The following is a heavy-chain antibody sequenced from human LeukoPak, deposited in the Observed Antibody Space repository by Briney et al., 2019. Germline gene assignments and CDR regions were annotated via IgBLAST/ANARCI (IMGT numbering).Heavy chain of an antibody. CDR2: INPNSGGT. CDR3: ASVTSLAVAGGLPYYMDV. Sequence: GASVKVSCKASGYTFTGYYMHWVRQAPGQGLEWMGWINPNSGGTNYAQKFQGRGTMTRDTSISTAYMELSRLRSEDTAVYYCASVTSLAVAGGLPYYMDVWGKGTTVTASS. V-gene: IGHV1-2*02. D-gene: IGHD6-19*01. J-gene: IGHJ6*03. CDR1: GYTFTGYY.